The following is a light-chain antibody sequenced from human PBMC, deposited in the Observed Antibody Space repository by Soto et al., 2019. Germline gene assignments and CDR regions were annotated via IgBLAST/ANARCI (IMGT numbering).Light chain of an antibody. CDR3: CSYAGSSTFSWV. CDR2: EGS. Sequence: QSALTQPASVSGSPGQSITISCTGTSSDVGSYNLVSWYQQHPGKAPKLMIYEGSKRPSGVSNRFSGSKSGNTASLTISGLQAEDEADYYCCSYAGSSTFSWVFGTGTKLTVL. J-gene: IGLJ1*01. V-gene: IGLV2-23*03. CDR1: SSDVGSYNL.